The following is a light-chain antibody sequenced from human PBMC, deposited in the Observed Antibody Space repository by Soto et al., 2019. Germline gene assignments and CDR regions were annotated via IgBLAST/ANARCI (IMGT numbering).Light chain of an antibody. J-gene: IGLJ2*01. Sequence: QSVLTQSPSASASLGASVKLTCKLSSGHSEYAIAWHQQQPGRGPRYLMKLNSDGSHTKGDGIPDRFSGSTSGAERYLTISSLQSEDEADYFCQTWGTGVLVVFGGGTKLTVL. CDR2: LNSDGSH. V-gene: IGLV4-69*01. CDR1: SGHSEYA. CDR3: QTWGTGVLVV.